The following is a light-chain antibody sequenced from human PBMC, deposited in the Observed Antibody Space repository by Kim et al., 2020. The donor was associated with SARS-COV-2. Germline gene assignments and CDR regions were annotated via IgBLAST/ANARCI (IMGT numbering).Light chain of an antibody. CDR2: KAS. V-gene: IGKV1-5*03. J-gene: IGKJ1*01. CDR1: QSISSW. CDR3: QHYKTYAWT. Sequence: DIQMTQSPSTVSAFVGDRVTITCRASQSISSWLAWYQQKPGKAPKLLIYKASILESGVPSRFSGSASGTEFTLSISSLQPDDFATYYCQHYKTYAWTFGQGTKVDIK.